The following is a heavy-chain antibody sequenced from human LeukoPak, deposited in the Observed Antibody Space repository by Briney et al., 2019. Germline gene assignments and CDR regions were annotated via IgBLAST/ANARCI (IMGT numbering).Heavy chain of an antibody. Sequence: PGGSLRLPCAASAFTFSNYGMNWVRQTPGKGLEWVSYISSTSTTKSYADSVKGRFTISRDNAKNSLYLQMNSLRAEDTAVYYCARGLRYSSGWYYFDYWGQGTLVTVSS. V-gene: IGHV3-48*01. CDR1: AFTFSNYG. CDR2: ISSTSTTK. D-gene: IGHD6-19*01. CDR3: ARGLRYSSGWYYFDY. J-gene: IGHJ4*02.